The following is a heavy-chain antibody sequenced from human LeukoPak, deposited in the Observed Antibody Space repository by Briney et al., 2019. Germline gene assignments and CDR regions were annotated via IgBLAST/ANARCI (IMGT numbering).Heavy chain of an antibody. CDR3: ARGAGWYNY. D-gene: IGHD6-19*01. J-gene: IGHJ4*02. Sequence: SETLSLTCSVSGVSISGYYWSWLRQPPWKGLEWIAYINYSGSTNYNPSLKSRVTISVDTSKKEFSLKLSSVTAADTAVYYCARGAGWYNYWGQGILVTVSS. CDR2: INYSGST. V-gene: IGHV4-59*01. CDR1: GVSISGYY.